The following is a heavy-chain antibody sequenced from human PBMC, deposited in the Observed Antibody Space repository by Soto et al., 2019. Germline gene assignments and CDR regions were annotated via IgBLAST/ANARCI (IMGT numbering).Heavy chain of an antibody. CDR2: ISSDGCNK. Sequence: QVQLVESGGGVVQPGRSLRLSCTASGFTFNTYAMHWVRQAPGRGLEWVAIISSDGCNKYYADSVKGRFTISRDNSKKTLYVQMNSLRAEDTAVYYCAKDPITNGWSANYFDYWGQGTLVTVSS. D-gene: IGHD5-12*01. CDR3: AKDPITNGWSANYFDY. V-gene: IGHV3-30*18. CDR1: GFTFNTYA. J-gene: IGHJ4*02.